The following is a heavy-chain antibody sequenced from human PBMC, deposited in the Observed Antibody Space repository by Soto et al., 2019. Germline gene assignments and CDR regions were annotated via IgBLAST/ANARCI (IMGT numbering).Heavy chain of an antibody. V-gene: IGHV5-10-1*01. CDR3: ASLSYDFWSGSPMDV. Sequence: GESLKISCKGSGYSFTSYWISWVRQMPGKGLEWMGRIDPSDSYTNYSPSFQGHVTISADKPISTAYLQWSSLKASDTAMYYCASLSYDFWSGSPMDVWGQGTTVTVSS. CDR2: IDPSDSYT. D-gene: IGHD3-3*01. CDR1: GYSFTSYW. J-gene: IGHJ6*02.